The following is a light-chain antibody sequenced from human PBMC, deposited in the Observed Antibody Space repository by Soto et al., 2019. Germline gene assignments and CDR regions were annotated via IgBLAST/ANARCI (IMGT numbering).Light chain of an antibody. Sequence: DIQLTQSPSFLSASVGDRVTITCRASQGISSYLAWYQQKPGKAPNLLIYAASTLQSGVPSRFSGSGSGTDFTLTISSLQPGDSATYHCQQLDTYPLTFGGGTKVEIK. CDR2: AAS. V-gene: IGKV1-9*01. CDR3: QQLDTYPLT. CDR1: QGISSY. J-gene: IGKJ4*01.